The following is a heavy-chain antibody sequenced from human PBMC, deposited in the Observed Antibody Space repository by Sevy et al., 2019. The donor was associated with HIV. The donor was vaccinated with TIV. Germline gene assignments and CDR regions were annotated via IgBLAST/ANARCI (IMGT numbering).Heavy chain of an antibody. Sequence: GGSLRLSCAGSGFIFSNAYMSWVRQAPGKGLQWVGRIKSKVMGGTTDYAAPVRGRFTISRDDSKNTVYLQMNSLKAEDTGVYFCCTDHGDGYMGGWGQGTLVTVSS. J-gene: IGHJ4*02. V-gene: IGHV3-15*01. CDR2: IKSKVMGGTT. CDR1: GFIFSNAY. D-gene: IGHD5-12*01. CDR3: CTDHGDGYMGG.